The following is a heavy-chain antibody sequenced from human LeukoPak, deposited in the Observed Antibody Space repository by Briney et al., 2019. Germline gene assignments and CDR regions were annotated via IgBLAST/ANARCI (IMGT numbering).Heavy chain of an antibody. D-gene: IGHD1-26*01. CDR3: ARDYGSGIFDY. Sequence: PSETLSLTCTVSGGSISSGSYYWSWIRQPAGKGLEWIGRIYTSGSTNYNPSLKSRVTISVDTSKNQFSLKLSPVTAADTAVYYCARDYGSGIFDYWGQGTLVTVSS. CDR2: IYTSGST. J-gene: IGHJ4*02. CDR1: GGSISSGSYY. V-gene: IGHV4-61*02.